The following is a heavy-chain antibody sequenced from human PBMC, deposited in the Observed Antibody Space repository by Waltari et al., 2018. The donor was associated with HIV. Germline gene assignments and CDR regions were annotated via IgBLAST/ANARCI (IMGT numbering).Heavy chain of an antibody. Sequence: QVQLVQSGAEVKKPGASVKVSCKASGYTFTSYGISWVRQAPGQGLEWMGWISAYNGHTNYAQKLQCRVTMTTGTSTSRAYMDLRSLRSDDTAFYYCARALWSGYYTPYYFDYWGQGTLVTVSS. J-gene: IGHJ4*02. CDR3: ARALWSGYYTPYYFDY. CDR2: ISAYNGHT. V-gene: IGHV1-18*01. CDR1: GYTFTSYG. D-gene: IGHD3-3*01.